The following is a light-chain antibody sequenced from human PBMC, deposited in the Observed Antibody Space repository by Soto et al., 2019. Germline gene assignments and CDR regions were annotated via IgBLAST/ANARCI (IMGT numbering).Light chain of an antibody. V-gene: IGLV2-11*01. CDR1: DVGAYNF. Sequence: QSVLTQPRSVSGSPGQSVTISCTGTDVGAYNFVSWFQQHPGKAPKLMIYDVSKRPSGVPDRFSASKSGNTASLTISGLQAEDEADYYCCSYAGIYTGVFGGGTKLTVL. CDR2: DVS. J-gene: IGLJ3*02. CDR3: CSYAGIYTGV.